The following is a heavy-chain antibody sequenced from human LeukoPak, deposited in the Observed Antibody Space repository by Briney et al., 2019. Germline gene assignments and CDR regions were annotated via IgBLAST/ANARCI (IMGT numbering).Heavy chain of an antibody. CDR3: ASPTRGEYY. J-gene: IGHJ4*02. V-gene: IGHV3-23*01. Sequence: GGSLRLTCAASGFTFNNYALTWVRQTPGKGLECVSAISGDGVSPYYADSVRGRFTISRDNSKNTLYLQMNSLRAEDTAVYYCASPTRGEYYWGQGTLVTVSS. D-gene: IGHD2-15*01. CDR1: GFTFNNYA. CDR2: ISGDGVSP.